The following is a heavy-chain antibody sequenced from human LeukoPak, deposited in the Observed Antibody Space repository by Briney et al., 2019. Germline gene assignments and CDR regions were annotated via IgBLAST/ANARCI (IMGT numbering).Heavy chain of an antibody. D-gene: IGHD6-6*01. CDR3: AREAYSSSYLFNI. CDR2: IYTSGST. Sequence: SASPSLICTFSGGSISSEKRGWLRGPPGKGLERIGRIYTSGSTNYNPSLKSRVTMSVDTSKNQISLKVNSVTAADTAVYYCAREAYSSSYLFNIWGQGTLITVSS. CDR1: GGSISSEK. V-gene: IGHV4-4*07. J-gene: IGHJ4*02.